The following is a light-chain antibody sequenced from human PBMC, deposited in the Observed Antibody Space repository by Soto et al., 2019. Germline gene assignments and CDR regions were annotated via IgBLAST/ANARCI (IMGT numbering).Light chain of an antibody. CDR3: GAWDTSLSAGV. J-gene: IGLJ7*01. CDR1: SSNIESHS. Sequence: QSVLTQPLSVSAAPGQKVTISCSGTSSNIESHSVSWYQRLPGTAPKLLIYEDSVRPSGIPDRFSGSKSGTSATLGITGLQPGDEADYYCGAWDTSLSAGVFGGGTQLTVL. CDR2: EDS. V-gene: IGLV1-51*02.